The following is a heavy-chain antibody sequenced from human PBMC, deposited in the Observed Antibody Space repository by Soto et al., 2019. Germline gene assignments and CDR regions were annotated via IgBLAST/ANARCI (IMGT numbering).Heavy chain of an antibody. CDR1: GGSISSGGYY. J-gene: IGHJ5*02. V-gene: IGHV4-31*03. CDR2: IYYSGST. CDR3: ARGRLRFLEWLFPDDNWFDP. Sequence: QVQLQESGPGLVKPSQTLSLTCTVSGGSISSGGYYWSWIRQHPGKGLEWIGYIYYSGSTYYNPSLKSRVTISVDTSKTQFSLKLSSVTAAYTAVYYCARGRLRFLEWLFPDDNWFDPWGQGTLVTVSS. D-gene: IGHD3-3*01.